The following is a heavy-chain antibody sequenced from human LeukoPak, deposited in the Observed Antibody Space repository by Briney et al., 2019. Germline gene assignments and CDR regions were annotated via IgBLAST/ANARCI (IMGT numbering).Heavy chain of an antibody. CDR3: ASLGGSYSSSSRPFDY. D-gene: IGHD6-6*01. Sequence: ASVKVSCKASGYTFTSYYMHWVRQAPGQGLEWMGIINPSGGSTSYAQKFQGRVTITRDTSTSTVYMELSSLRSEDTAVYYCASLGGSYSSSSRPFDYWGQGTLVTVSS. CDR1: GYTFTSYY. V-gene: IGHV1-46*03. CDR2: INPSGGST. J-gene: IGHJ4*02.